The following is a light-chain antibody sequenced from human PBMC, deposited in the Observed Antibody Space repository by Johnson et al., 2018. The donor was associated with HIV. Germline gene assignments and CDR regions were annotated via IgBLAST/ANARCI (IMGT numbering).Light chain of an antibody. CDR3: GTWDSSLSVYV. Sequence: QSVLTQPPSVSAAPGQKVTISCSGSSSNIGNNYVSWYQQLPGTAPKLLIYENNKRPSGIPDRFSGSKSGTSATLGITGLQTGDEAYYYCGTWDSSLSVYVLGTRTKVTVL. J-gene: IGLJ1*01. CDR2: ENN. V-gene: IGLV1-51*02. CDR1: SSNIGNNY.